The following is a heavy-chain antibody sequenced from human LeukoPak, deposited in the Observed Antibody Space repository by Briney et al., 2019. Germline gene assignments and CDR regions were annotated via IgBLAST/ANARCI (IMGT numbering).Heavy chain of an antibody. CDR1: GGSFSGYY. CDR3: ARRDILTGYSLDY. CDR2: INHSGST. Sequence: SETLSLTCAVYGGSFSGYYWSWIRQPPGKGLEWIGEINHSGSTNYNPSLKSRVTISVDTSKNQFSLKLSSVTAADTAVYYCARRDILTGYSLDYWGQGTLVTVSS. J-gene: IGHJ4*02. D-gene: IGHD3-9*01. V-gene: IGHV4-34*01.